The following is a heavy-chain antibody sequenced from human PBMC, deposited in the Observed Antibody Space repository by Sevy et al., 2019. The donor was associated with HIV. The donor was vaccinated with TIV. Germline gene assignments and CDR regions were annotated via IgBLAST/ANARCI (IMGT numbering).Heavy chain of an antibody. V-gene: IGHV3-23*01. D-gene: IGHD2-15*01. Sequence: GGSLRLSCAASGLTFSSYAMSWVRQAPGKGLEWVSAISGSGGSTYYADSGKGRLTITKDKSKNTLYLKMNSLRAEDTGVYCCSKRCSGGSCYTRRGEYFQNWGQSTLVTVSS. CDR2: ISGSGGST. CDR1: GLTFSSYA. CDR3: SKRCSGGSCYTRRGEYFQN. J-gene: IGHJ1*01.